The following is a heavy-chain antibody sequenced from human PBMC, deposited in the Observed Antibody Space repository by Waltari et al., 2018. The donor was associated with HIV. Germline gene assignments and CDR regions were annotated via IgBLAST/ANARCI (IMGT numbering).Heavy chain of an antibody. V-gene: IGHV5-51*01. CDR1: GYSFTSYW. CDR2: SYPGYSGT. Sequence: EVQLVQSGAEVKKPGESLKISCKGSGYSFTSYWIGWVRQMPGKGLEWMGFSYPGYSGTRDSPSVQGQFTISADQSISTAYLQWSSRKASDTAMYYCVREGKEMLLWFGESWGQGTLVTVSS. J-gene: IGHJ5*02. D-gene: IGHD3-10*01. CDR3: VREGKEMLLWFGES.